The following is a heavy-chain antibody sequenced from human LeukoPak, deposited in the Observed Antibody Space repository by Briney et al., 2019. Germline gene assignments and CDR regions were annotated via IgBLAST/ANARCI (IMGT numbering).Heavy chain of an antibody. V-gene: IGHV1-18*01. CDR1: GYTFTIYG. D-gene: IGHD1-26*01. Sequence: ASVSVSYRASGYTFTIYGVSGVRQARGQGCEGMGCISAYNGNTNYAQKLQGRVTMTTDTSTSTAYMELRSLRSDDTAVYYCARDSRWELLDRGFLFDYWGQGTLVTVSS. J-gene: IGHJ4*02. CDR3: ARDSRWELLDRGFLFDY. CDR2: ISAYNGNT.